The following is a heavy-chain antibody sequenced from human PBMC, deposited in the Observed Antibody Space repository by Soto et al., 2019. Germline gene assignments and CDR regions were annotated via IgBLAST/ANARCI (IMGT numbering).Heavy chain of an antibody. CDR1: GYTFTSHG. D-gene: IGHD6-13*01. CDR2: ISVYNGNT. Sequence: VKLYWKSSGYTFTSHGISWVRQTPGQGIEWMGWISVYNGNTNYAQKLQGRVTMTRNTSISTAYMELSSLRSEDTAVYYCARGKSYSSSWYPHPLIPQPREYYYYGMDVWGQGTTVTVSS. V-gene: IGHV1-18*01. J-gene: IGHJ6*02. CDR3: ARGKSYSSSWYPHPLIPQPREYYYYGMDV.